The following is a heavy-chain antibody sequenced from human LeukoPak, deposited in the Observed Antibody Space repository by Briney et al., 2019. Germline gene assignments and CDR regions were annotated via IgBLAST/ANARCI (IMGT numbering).Heavy chain of an antibody. Sequence: SETLSLTCAVYGGPFSGYYWSWIRQPPGKGLEWIGEINHSGSTNYNPSLKSRVTISVDTSKNQFSLKLSSVTAADTAVYYCARENLEGYFDYWRQGTLVTVSS. V-gene: IGHV4-34*01. J-gene: IGHJ4*02. CDR2: INHSGST. CDR3: ARENLEGYFDY. CDR1: GGPFSGYY. D-gene: IGHD5-24*01.